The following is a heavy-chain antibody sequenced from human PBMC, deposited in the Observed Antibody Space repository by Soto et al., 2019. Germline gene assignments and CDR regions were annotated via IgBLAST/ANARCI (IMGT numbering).Heavy chain of an antibody. Sequence: GGSLRLSCAASGFTFSSYSMNWVRQAPGKGLEWVSSISSSSSYIYYADSVKGRFTISRDNAKNSLYLQMNSLSAEDTAVYYCARDWRWYYFDYWGQGTLVTVSS. D-gene: IGHD6-13*01. CDR3: ARDWRWYYFDY. J-gene: IGHJ4*02. CDR1: GFTFSSYS. CDR2: ISSSSSYI. V-gene: IGHV3-21*01.